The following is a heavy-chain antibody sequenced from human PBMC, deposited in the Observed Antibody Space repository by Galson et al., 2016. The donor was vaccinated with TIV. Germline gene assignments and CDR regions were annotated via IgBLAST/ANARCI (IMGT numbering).Heavy chain of an antibody. Sequence: LRLSCAASGFTFSTYAMYWVRQSQSKGLEWVAFISYDGTNRYYADSVKGRFTVSRDSSKNTLYLQLNILRPEDTAVYYCARVAMIRGTLDYWGQGTLSPSPQ. CDR2: ISYDGTNR. V-gene: IGHV3-30*04. CDR3: ARVAMIRGTLDY. J-gene: IGHJ4*02. CDR1: GFTFSTYA. D-gene: IGHD3-10*01.